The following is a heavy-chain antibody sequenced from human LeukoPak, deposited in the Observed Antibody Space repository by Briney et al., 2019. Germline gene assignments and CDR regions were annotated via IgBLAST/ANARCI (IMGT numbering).Heavy chain of an antibody. Sequence: PGGSLRLSCTASGFTFGDYAMSWVRQAPGKGLEWVGFIRSKAYGGTTEYAASVKGRFTISRDDSKSIAYLQMNSLKTEDTAVYYCTRVLTYYYGSPVDFDYWGQGTLVTVSS. D-gene: IGHD3-10*01. V-gene: IGHV3-49*04. CDR2: IRSKAYGGTT. J-gene: IGHJ4*02. CDR3: TRVLTYYYGSPVDFDY. CDR1: GFTFGDYA.